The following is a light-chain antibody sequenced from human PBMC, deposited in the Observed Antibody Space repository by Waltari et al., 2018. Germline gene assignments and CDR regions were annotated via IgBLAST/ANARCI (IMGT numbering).Light chain of an antibody. CDR1: QSLVHSDGNTY. Sequence: DVVLTQSPLSLPVTLGQPASISCRSSQSLVHSDGNTYLNWFHQRPGQCPRRLIHKVSNRDSGVPDRFSGSGSGTDFTLKISPVEAEDVGVYFCMQSTYWPPITFGQGTRLEIK. CDR2: KVS. J-gene: IGKJ5*01. CDR3: MQSTYWPPIT. V-gene: IGKV2-30*02.